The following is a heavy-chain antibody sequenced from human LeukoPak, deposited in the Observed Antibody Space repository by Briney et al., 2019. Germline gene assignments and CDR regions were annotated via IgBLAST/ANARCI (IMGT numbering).Heavy chain of an antibody. Sequence: GGSLRLSCPVSGITFSGYWVHWVRQAPGKGLVWVSRIRDDWTTTTYADFVKGRFTISRDDAKNTVYLQMNSLRVEDTAVYHCLVIILGGSSQYWGQGTLVTVSS. D-gene: IGHD2/OR15-2a*01. CDR1: GITFSGYW. CDR3: LVIILGGSSQY. J-gene: IGHJ1*01. V-gene: IGHV3-74*01. CDR2: IRDDWTTT.